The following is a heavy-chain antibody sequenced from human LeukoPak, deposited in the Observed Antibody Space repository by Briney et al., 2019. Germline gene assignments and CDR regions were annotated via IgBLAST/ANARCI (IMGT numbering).Heavy chain of an antibody. CDR2: IYHSGST. J-gene: IGHJ4*02. V-gene: IGHV4-4*02. D-gene: IGHD3-22*01. Sequence: SETLSLTCAVSGGSISSSNWWSWVRQPPGKGLEWIGEIYHSGSTNYNPSLKSRVTIPVDKSKNQFSLKLSSVTAADTAVYYCASQYSSGYYYYFDYWGQGTLVTVSS. CDR3: ASQYSSGYYYYFDY. CDR1: GGSISSSNW.